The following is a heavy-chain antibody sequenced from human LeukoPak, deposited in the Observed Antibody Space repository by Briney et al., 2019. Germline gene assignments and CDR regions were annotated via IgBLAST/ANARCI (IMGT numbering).Heavy chain of an antibody. CDR2: IYYSGST. CDR3: ARENPTGSWFDP. CDR1: GGSISRSSYY. D-gene: IGHD1-14*01. Sequence: PSETLSLTCTVSGGSISRSSYYWGWIRQPPGKGLEWIGSIYYSGSTYYNPSLKSRVTISVDMSKNQFSLKLGSVTAADTAVYYCARENPTGSWFDPWGQGTLVTVSS. J-gene: IGHJ5*02. V-gene: IGHV4-39*07.